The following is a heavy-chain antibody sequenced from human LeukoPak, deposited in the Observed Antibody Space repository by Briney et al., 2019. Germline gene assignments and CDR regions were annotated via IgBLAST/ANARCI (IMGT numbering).Heavy chain of an antibody. J-gene: IGHJ5*02. CDR1: GGSISSGDYY. CDR2: IYYSGRT. Sequence: PSQTLSLTCTVSGGSISSGDYYWSWIRQPPGKGLEWIGYIYYSGRTYYNPSLKSRVTISVDTSKNQFSLKLSSVTAADTAVYYCARVKGRWLQRQGWFDPWGQGTLVTVSS. D-gene: IGHD5-24*01. V-gene: IGHV4-30-4*01. CDR3: ARVKGRWLQRQGWFDP.